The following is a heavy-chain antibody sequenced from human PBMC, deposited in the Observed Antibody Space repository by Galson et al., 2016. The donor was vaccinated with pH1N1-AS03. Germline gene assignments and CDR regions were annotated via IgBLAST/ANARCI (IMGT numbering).Heavy chain of an antibody. D-gene: IGHD3-16*01. Sequence: SETLSLTCAVSGYSISSGYYWGWIRQPPGKGLEWIGSIYHSGSTYYNPSLKSRITISVDTSKSQFSLKLNPVTAADTAFYYCARVGWGGDSWGQGTLVTVSS. CDR3: ARVGWGGDS. V-gene: IGHV4-38-2*01. CDR1: GYSISSGYY. J-gene: IGHJ4*02. CDR2: IYHSGST.